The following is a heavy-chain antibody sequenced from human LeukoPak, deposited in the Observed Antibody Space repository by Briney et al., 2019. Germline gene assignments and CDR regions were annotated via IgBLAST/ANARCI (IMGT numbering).Heavy chain of an antibody. CDR1: GYTFTSYY. D-gene: IGHD3-10*01. J-gene: IGHJ6*03. CDR2: INPNSGGT. V-gene: IGHV1-2*02. Sequence: ASVKVSCRASGYTFTSYYMHWVRQAPGQGLEWMGWINPNSGGTNYAQKFQGRVTMTRDTSISTAYMELSRLRSDDTAVYYCARLGGSGENMDVWGKGTTVTISS. CDR3: ARLGGSGENMDV.